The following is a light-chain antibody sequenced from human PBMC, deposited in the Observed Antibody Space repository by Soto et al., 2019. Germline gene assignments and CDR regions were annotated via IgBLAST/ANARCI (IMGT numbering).Light chain of an antibody. CDR2: EVN. CDR3: SSYAGSNLGV. V-gene: IGLV2-8*01. CDR1: SSDVGGYNF. J-gene: IGLJ3*02. Sequence: QSALTQPPSASGSPGQSVTISCTGTSSDVGGYNFVSWYQQHPGKAPKLMIYEVNKRPSGVPDRFSGYKSGNTASLTVSGLQAEDEAEYYCSSYAGSNLGVFGGGTKLTVL.